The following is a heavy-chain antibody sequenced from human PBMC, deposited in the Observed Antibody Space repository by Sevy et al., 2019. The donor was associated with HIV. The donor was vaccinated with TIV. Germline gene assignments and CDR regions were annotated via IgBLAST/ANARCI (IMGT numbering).Heavy chain of an antibody. CDR2: ISGSGGST. Sequence: GGSLRLSCAASGFTFSSYAMSWVRQAPGKGLEWVSAISGSGGSTYYADSVKVRFTISRDNSKNTLYLQMNSLRAEDTAVYYCAKDSYNIVVVITTFDYWGQGTLVTVSS. CDR1: GFTFSSYA. V-gene: IGHV3-23*01. D-gene: IGHD3-22*01. J-gene: IGHJ4*02. CDR3: AKDSYNIVVVITTFDY.